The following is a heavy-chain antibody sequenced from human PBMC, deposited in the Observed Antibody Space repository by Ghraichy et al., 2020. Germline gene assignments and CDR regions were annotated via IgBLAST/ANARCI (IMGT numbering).Heavy chain of an antibody. V-gene: IGHV1-69*05. CDR1: GGTFSSYA. Sequence: SVKVSCKASGGTFSSYAISWVRQAPGQGLEWMGGIIPIFGTANYAQKFQGRVTITTDESTSTAYMELSSLRSEDTAVYYCANGGSGWYGFDYWGQGTLVTVSS. CDR2: IIPIFGTA. CDR3: ANGGSGWYGFDY. J-gene: IGHJ4*02. D-gene: IGHD6-19*01.